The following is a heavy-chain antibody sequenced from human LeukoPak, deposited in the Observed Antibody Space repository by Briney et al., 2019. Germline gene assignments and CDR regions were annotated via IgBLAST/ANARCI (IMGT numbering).Heavy chain of an antibody. CDR3: ARHVDTAVGYFDY. CDR1: GGSISSGGYY. J-gene: IGHJ4*02. CDR2: IYYSGST. Sequence: SETLSLTCTVSGGSISSGGYYWSWIRQHPGKGLEWIGYIYYSGSTYYNPSLKSRVTISVDTSKNQFSLKLSSVTAADTAVYYCARHVDTAVGYFDYWGQGTLVTVS. V-gene: IGHV4-31*03. D-gene: IGHD5-18*01.